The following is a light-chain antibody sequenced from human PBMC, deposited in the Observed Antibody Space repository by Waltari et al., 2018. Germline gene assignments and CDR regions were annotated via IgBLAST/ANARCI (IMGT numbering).Light chain of an antibody. CDR3: MQDYSYPRT. J-gene: IGKJ1*01. CDR2: AAS. V-gene: IGKV1-6*01. Sequence: AIQLTQSPSSLSASVGDRVTITCRASQAIRNDLGWYQQKPGMAPKLLIYAASRLEGGVPSRFSGRGSGTDFTLTISNLQPEDFASYYCMQDYSYPRTFGQGTKVEIK. CDR1: QAIRND.